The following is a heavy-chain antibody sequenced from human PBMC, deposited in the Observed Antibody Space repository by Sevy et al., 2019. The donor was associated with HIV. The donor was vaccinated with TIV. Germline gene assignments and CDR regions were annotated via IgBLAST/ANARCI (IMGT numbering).Heavy chain of an antibody. D-gene: IGHD2-2*01. V-gene: IGHV3-7*01. CDR2: IKQDGSEK. Sequence: GGSLRLSCSASGFIFSNYWMSWVRQAPGKGLEWVANIKQDGSEKYYVDSVEGRFTISRDNAKNSLYLQMNSLRAEDTAVYYCVRAGGDTVVVTTAIGILVMDVWGQGTTVTVSS. CDR1: GFIFSNYW. J-gene: IGHJ6*02. CDR3: VRAGGDTVVVTTAIGILVMDV.